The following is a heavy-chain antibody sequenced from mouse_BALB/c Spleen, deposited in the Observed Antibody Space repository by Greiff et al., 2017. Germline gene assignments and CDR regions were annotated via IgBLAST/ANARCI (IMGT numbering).Heavy chain of an antibody. D-gene: IGHD2-10*02. J-gene: IGHJ2*01. V-gene: IGHV1-82*01. CDR1: GYAFSSSW. CDR3: AREKYGNPFFDY. Sequence: VQLQQSGPELVKPGASVKISCKASGYAFSSSWMNWVKQRPGQGLEWIGRIYPGDGDTNYNGKFKGKATLTADKSSSTAYMQLSSLTSVDSAVYFCAREKYGNPFFDYWGQGTTLTVSS. CDR2: IYPGDGDT.